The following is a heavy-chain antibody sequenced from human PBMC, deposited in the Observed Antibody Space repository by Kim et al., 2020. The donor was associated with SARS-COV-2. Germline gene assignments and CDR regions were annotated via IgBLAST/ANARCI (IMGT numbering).Heavy chain of an antibody. CDR2: ILPSGST. V-gene: IGHV4-34*01. Sequence: SETLSLTCAVYGGSFSGYYWNWIRQSPGKGLEWIGEILPSGSTNYSPSLKSRATISVDTSDNQFSLKLNSVTAADTAVYYCARGGSLVGEDYFDYWGQGTLVTVSS. D-gene: IGHD3-16*01. CDR1: GGSFSGYY. CDR3: ARGGSLVGEDYFDY. J-gene: IGHJ4*02.